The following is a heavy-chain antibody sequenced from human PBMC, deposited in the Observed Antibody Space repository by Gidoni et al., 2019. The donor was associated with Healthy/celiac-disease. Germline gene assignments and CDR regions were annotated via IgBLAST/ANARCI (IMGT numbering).Heavy chain of an antibody. Sequence: VQLLECGGGLVQPGGSLGTSCAASGFTFGSYAMCWVRQAPGKGLAWVSAISVSGGSTYYAASVKGRFTISRDNSKNTLYLQMNSLRAEDTAVYYCAKNPRYGIMDVWGQGTTVTVSS. D-gene: IGHD5-18*01. CDR2: ISVSGGST. V-gene: IGHV3-23*01. CDR3: AKNPRYGIMDV. CDR1: GFTFGSYA. J-gene: IGHJ6*02.